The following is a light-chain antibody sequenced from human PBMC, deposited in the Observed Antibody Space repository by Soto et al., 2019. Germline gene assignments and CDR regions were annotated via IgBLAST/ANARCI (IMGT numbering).Light chain of an antibody. CDR3: QHYNSYSEA. Sequence: DIKMTQSPSTLSGSVGGRVTIACRASQTISSWLAWYQQKPGKAPKLLIYKASTLKSGVPSRFSGSGSGTEFTLTISSLQPDEFATYYCQHYNSYSEAFGQGTKVDI. CDR2: KAS. V-gene: IGKV1-5*03. J-gene: IGKJ1*01. CDR1: QTISSW.